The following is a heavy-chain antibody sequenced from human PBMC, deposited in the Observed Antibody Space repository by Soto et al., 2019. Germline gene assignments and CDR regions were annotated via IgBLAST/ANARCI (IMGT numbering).Heavy chain of an antibody. Sequence: GGSLRLSCAASGITFSGSAMHWVRQASGKGLEWVGRIRSKANSYATAYAASVKGRFTISRDDSKNTAYLQMNSLKTEDTAVYYCTRHPPYCTNGVCSDYYYYGMDVWGQGTTVTVSS. CDR3: TRHPPYCTNGVCSDYYYYGMDV. D-gene: IGHD2-8*01. V-gene: IGHV3-73*01. J-gene: IGHJ6*02. CDR2: IRSKANSYAT. CDR1: GITFSGSA.